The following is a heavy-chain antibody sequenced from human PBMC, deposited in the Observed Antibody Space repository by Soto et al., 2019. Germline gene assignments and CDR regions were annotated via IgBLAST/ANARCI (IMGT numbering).Heavy chain of an antibody. D-gene: IGHD3-10*01. J-gene: IGHJ6*03. CDR2: INPSGGST. V-gene: IGHV1-46*03. CDR3: ARGLLWFGEPLYYMDV. Sequence: VSVKVSCKASGYTFTSYYMDWVRQATGQGLEWMGIINPSGGSTSYAQKFQGRVTMTRDTSTSTVYMELSSLRSEDTAVYYCARGLLWFGEPLYYMDVWGKGTTVTVSS. CDR1: GYTFTSYY.